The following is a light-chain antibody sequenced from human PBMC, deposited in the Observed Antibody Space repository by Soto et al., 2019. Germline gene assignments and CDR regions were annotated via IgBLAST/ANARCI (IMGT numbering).Light chain of an antibody. CDR1: SSDFGAYNY. CDR3: SSYTSSSTPFV. CDR2: EVS. Sequence: QSVLTQPASVSGSPGQSITISCTGTSSDFGAYNYVSWYQQHPGKAPKFMIYEVSNRPSGVSNRFSGSKSGNTASLTISGLQAEDEADYYCSSYTSSSTPFVFGTGTKVTVL. V-gene: IGLV2-14*01. J-gene: IGLJ1*01.